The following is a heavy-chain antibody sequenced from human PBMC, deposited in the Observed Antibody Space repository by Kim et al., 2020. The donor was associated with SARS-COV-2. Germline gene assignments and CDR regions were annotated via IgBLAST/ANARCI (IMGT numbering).Heavy chain of an antibody. CDR1: GGTFSSYA. Sequence: SVKVSCKASGGTFSSYAISWVRQAPGQGLEWMGGIIPIFGTANYAQKFQGRVTITADESTSTAYMELSSLRSEDTAVYYCARDGVEQPQKLVAWRYYYYGMDVWGQGTTVTVSS. CDR3: ARDGVEQPQKLVAWRYYYYGMDV. J-gene: IGHJ6*02. CDR2: IIPIFGTA. D-gene: IGHD6-13*01. V-gene: IGHV1-69*13.